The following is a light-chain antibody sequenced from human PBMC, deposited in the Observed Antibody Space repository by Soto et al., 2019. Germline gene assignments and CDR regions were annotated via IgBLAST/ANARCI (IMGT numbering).Light chain of an antibody. J-gene: IGKJ4*01. CDR1: QNVLYSSNNKNY. CDR2: WTS. Sequence: DIVMTQSPDSLAVSLGERATINCTSSQNVLYSSNNKNYLAWYQQKPGQPPKLLIYWTSTRESGVPDRFSGSGSGTDFTLTISSLQAGDVAGYYCQQYYSTPLTFGGGTKVEIK. CDR3: QQYYSTPLT. V-gene: IGKV4-1*01.